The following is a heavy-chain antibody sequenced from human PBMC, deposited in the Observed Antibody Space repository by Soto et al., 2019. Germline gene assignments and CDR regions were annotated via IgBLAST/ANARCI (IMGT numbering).Heavy chain of an antibody. J-gene: IGHJ2*01. V-gene: IGHV3-11*06. Sequence: GGSLRLSCAASGFTFSDYYMSWIRQAPGKGLEWVSYISSSSSYTNYADSVKGRFTISRDNAKNSLYLQMNSLRAEDTAVYYCATDSGYSSSWYGYSDLWGRGTLVTVSS. CDR1: GFTFSDYY. CDR2: ISSSSSYT. D-gene: IGHD6-13*01. CDR3: ATDSGYSSSWYGYSDL.